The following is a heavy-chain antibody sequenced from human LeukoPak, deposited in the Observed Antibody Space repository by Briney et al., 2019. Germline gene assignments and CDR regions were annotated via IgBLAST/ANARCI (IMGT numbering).Heavy chain of an antibody. D-gene: IGHD5-18*01. CDR3: TRGYSYGDYFDY. V-gene: IGHV3-15*01. CDR1: GFTFSNAW. CDR2: IKSKTDGGTT. J-gene: IGHJ4*02. Sequence: GGSLRLSCAASGFTFSNAWMSWVRQAPGKGLEWVGRIKSKTDGGTTDYAAPVKGRFTISRDDSKNTLYLQMNSLKTEDTAVYYCTRGYSYGDYFDYWGQGTLVTVSS.